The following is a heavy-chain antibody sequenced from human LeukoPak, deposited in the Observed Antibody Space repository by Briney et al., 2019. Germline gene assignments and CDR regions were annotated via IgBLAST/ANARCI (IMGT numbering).Heavy chain of an antibody. CDR2: ISYDGSNK. CDR3: AKVLDTAMAY. V-gene: IGHV3-30*18. J-gene: IGHJ4*02. D-gene: IGHD5-18*01. Sequence: PGGSLRLSCAASGFTLSSYGMHWVGQAPGKGLEWVAVISYDGSNKYYADSVKGRFTISRDNSKNTLYLQMNSLRAEDTAVYYCAKVLDTAMAYWGQGTLVTVSS. CDR1: GFTLSSYG.